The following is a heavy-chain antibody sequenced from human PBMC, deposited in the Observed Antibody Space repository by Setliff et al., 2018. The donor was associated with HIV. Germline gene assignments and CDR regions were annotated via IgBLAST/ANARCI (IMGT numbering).Heavy chain of an antibody. CDR2: TNPKTGDT. J-gene: IGHJ3*02. V-gene: IGHV1-2*02. Sequence: ASVKVSCKASGYTFTYLFIHWVRLAPGRGLEWVGLTNPKTGDTSYAQKFQGRVTMTRDTSISTAYMELSRLRSDDTAVYYCARVPYRSAWFSGGHDAFDIWGQGTMVTVSS. CDR1: GYTFTYLF. D-gene: IGHD6-19*01. CDR3: ARVPYRSAWFSGGHDAFDI.